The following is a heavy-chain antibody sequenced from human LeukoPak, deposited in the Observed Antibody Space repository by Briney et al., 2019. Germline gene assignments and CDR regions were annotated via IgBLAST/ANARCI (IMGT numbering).Heavy chain of an antibody. CDR3: ARERVGATSVFWFDS. J-gene: IGHJ5*01. D-gene: IGHD1-26*01. CDR1: GYTFTGDY. Sequence: EASVKVSRKASGYTFTGDYMRCVRQAPGQRREWVGWINPNSGGTNYTQTLQGRVTITMDTSISTAYMEQSRLTSADTAVYYCARERVGATSVFWFDSWGGGTLVSVSS. V-gene: IGHV1-2*02. CDR2: INPNSGGT.